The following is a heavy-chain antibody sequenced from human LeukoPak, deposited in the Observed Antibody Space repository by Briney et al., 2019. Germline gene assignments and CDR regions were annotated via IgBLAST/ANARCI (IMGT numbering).Heavy chain of an antibody. D-gene: IGHD6-13*01. J-gene: IGHJ5*02. V-gene: IGHV3-7*01. Sequence: GGSLRLSCAASGFTFSSYWMSWVRQAPGKGLEWVANIKQDGSEKYYVDSVKGRFTISRDNAKNSLYLQMNSLRAEDTALYYCARGDKQLVFNRNKGGFDPWGQGTLVTVSS. CDR2: IKQDGSEK. CDR3: ARGDKQLVFNRNKGGFDP. CDR1: GFTFSSYW.